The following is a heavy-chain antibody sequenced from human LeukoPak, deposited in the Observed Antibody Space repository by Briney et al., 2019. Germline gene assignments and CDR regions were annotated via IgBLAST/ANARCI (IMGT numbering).Heavy chain of an antibody. CDR1: GGSISSGDYY. J-gene: IGHJ4*02. Sequence: SQTLSLTCTVSGGSISSGDYYWSWIRQPPGKGLEWIGYILYRGTAYYYPSLKSRVIISVDTSRNEFSLELTSVTAADTAVYYCARFRRGIYYFDRWGQGTLVTVSS. V-gene: IGHV4-30-4*01. CDR2: ILYRGTA. CDR3: ARFRRGIYYFDR. D-gene: IGHD2-8*02.